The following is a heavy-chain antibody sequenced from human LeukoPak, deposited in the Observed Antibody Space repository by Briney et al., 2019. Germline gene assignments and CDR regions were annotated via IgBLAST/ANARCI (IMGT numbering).Heavy chain of an antibody. J-gene: IGHJ4*02. CDR3: ARDRGEQLGRGGIDY. CDR2: IIPIFGTA. V-gene: IGHV1-69*01. D-gene: IGHD6-6*01. CDR1: GGTFSSYA. Sequence: SVKVSCKASGGTFSSYAISWVRQAPGQGLEWMGGIIPIFGTANYAQKFQGRVTITADESTSTAYMELSSLRSEDTAVYYCARDRGEQLGRGGIDYWGQGTLVTVSS.